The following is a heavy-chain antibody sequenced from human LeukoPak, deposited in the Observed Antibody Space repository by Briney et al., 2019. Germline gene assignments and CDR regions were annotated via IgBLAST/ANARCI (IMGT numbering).Heavy chain of an antibody. CDR2: IGIGGDT. V-gene: IGHV3-13*01. CDR1: GFTFRSYD. CDR3: VRQATPHGHFDY. J-gene: IGHJ4*02. D-gene: IGHD2-15*01. Sequence: QPGGSLRLSCAASGFTFRSYDMHWVRQATGKGLEWVSAIGIGGDTYYPGSVKGRFTISRENAKNSSYLQMNSLRAGDTAVYYCVRQATPHGHFDYWGQGILVTVSS.